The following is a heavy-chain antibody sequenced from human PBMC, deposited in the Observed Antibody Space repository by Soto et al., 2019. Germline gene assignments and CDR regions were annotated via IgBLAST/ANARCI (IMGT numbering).Heavy chain of an antibody. Sequence: GSLNLSCAASGVTFSDYYINWSCKPPGPGLEWASYISSSGSTIYYADSVKGRFTISRDNAKNSLYLQMNSLRAEDAAVYYCASDFGDIVASDCSSFDYWGQGTLVTVSS. V-gene: IGHV3-11*01. CDR2: ISSSGSTI. CDR3: ASDFGDIVASDCSSFDY. J-gene: IGHJ4*02. CDR1: GVTFSDYY. D-gene: IGHD5-12*01.